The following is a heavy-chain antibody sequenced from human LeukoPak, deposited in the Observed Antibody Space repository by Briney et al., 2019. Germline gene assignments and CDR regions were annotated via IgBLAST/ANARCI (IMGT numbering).Heavy chain of an antibody. Sequence: SETLSLTCAVYGGSFSGYYWSWIRQPPGKGLEWIGEINHSGSTNYNPSLKSRVTISVDTSKNQFSLKLSSVTAADTAVYYCARGQRASKSFDYWGQGTLVTVFS. V-gene: IGHV4-34*01. CDR1: GGSFSGYY. D-gene: IGHD4-11*01. CDR2: INHSGST. CDR3: ARGQRASKSFDY. J-gene: IGHJ4*02.